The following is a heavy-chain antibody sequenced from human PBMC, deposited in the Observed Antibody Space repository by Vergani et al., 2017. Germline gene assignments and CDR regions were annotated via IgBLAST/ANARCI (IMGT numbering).Heavy chain of an antibody. J-gene: IGHJ4*02. CDR3: AKHFRGWGIDY. Sequence: QVQLVESGGGVVQRGGSLRLSCATSGFTLSNYDMQWIRQGPGKGLEFVAFLQFDGSNHYYADSVKGRFTLSRDFSKNTLYLQMNSLRTDDTATYYCAKHFRGWGIDYWGQGTQVIVSS. CDR1: GFTLSNYD. CDR2: LQFDGSNH. D-gene: IGHD3-16*01. V-gene: IGHV3-30*02.